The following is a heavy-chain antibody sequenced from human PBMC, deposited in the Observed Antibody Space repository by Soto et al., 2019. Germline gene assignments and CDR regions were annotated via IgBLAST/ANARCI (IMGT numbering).Heavy chain of an antibody. CDR1: GFIFSQYG. V-gene: IGHV3-33*01. CDR3: ARDDDNSDNALDM. D-gene: IGHD3-22*01. Sequence: QLQLVESGGGVVQPGRSLRLSCAASGFIFSQYGMHWVRQTPDKGLEWVGLIGRDGSRHFYAESVKGRFTISRDNSKNTLYLQIDSLRVEDTALYLCARDDDNSDNALDMWGQGTVVTVS. CDR2: IGRDGSRH. J-gene: IGHJ3*02.